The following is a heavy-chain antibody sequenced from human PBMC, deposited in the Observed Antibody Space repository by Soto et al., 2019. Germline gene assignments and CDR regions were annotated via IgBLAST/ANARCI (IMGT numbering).Heavy chain of an antibody. CDR3: ARINYYDPSGRYYLPQFDY. V-gene: IGHV2-70*01. CDR1: GFSLRTRGLC. CDR2: IDWDGDK. Sequence: SGPTLVNPTQTLTLTCTFSGFSLRTRGLCVSWIRQPPGKALEWLALIDWDGDKYYTTSLKTRLTISKDTSKNQVVLTMTNMDPVDTATYYCARINYYDPSGRYYLPQFDYWGQGTLVTVPQ. D-gene: IGHD3-22*01. J-gene: IGHJ4*02.